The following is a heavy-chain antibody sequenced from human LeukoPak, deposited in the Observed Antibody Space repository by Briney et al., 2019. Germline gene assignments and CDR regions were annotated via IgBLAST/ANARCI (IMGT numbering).Heavy chain of an antibody. CDR2: INHSGST. CDR1: GFTFSSYG. Sequence: GSLRLSCAASGFTFSSYGMNWIRQPPGKGLEWIGEINHSGSTNYNPSLKSRVTISVDTSKNQFSLKLSSVTAADTAVYYCARAPAYSSSSTHRGYYFDYWGQGTLVTVSS. V-gene: IGHV4-34*01. J-gene: IGHJ4*02. D-gene: IGHD6-13*01. CDR3: ARAPAYSSSSTHRGYYFDY.